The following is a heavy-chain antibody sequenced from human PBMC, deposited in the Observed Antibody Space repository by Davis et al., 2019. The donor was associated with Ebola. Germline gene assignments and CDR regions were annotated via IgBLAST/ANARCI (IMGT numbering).Heavy chain of an antibody. CDR1: GGSINNYF. Sequence: SETLSLTCTVSGGSINNYFWGWIRQPPGKGLEWIGYIYYSGSTNYNPSLKSRVTISVDTSKNQFSLKLSSVTAADTAVYYCARQYYDILTGYPGWFDPWGQGTLVTVSS. CDR3: ARQYYDILTGYPGWFDP. V-gene: IGHV4-59*08. CDR2: IYYSGST. D-gene: IGHD3-9*01. J-gene: IGHJ5*02.